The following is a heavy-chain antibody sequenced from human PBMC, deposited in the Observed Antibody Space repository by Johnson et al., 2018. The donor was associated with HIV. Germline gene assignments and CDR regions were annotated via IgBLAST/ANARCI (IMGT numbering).Heavy chain of an antibody. CDR2: IYNGGST. Sequence: MLLVESGGGLVQPGGSLRLSCAASGFTVSSKYVSWVRQAPGKGLEWVSVIYNGGSTYYADSFKGRFTISRDNSKNTLYLQMNSLRAEDTAVYYCATGSPTVTTNAFDIWGQGTMVTVSS. CDR3: ATGSPTVTTNAFDI. D-gene: IGHD4-17*01. J-gene: IGHJ3*02. V-gene: IGHV3-66*01. CDR1: GFTVSSKY.